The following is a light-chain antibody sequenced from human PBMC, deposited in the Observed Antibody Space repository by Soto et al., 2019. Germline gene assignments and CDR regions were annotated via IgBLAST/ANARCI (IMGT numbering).Light chain of an antibody. J-gene: IGKJ2*01. Sequence: EIVMTQSPATLSVSPGERATLSCRASQSINSNLAWYQQKPGQAPRLLIFGASTRATGIPARFSGSGSGTEFTLTISSLQSEDLAVYYCQQYGYWPPRYTFGQGTKLEIK. V-gene: IGKV3-15*01. CDR1: QSINSN. CDR3: QQYGYWPPRYT. CDR2: GAS.